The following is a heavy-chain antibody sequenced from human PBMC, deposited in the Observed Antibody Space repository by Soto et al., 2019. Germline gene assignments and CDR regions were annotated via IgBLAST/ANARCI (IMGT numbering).Heavy chain of an antibody. D-gene: IGHD1-1*01. Sequence: ETLSLTCTVSGGSISSYYWSWIRQPPGKGLEWIGYIYYSGSTNYNPSLKSRVTISVDTSKNQFSLKLSSVTAADTAVYYCARNDYNWFDPWGQGTLVTVSS. V-gene: IGHV4-59*01. CDR3: ARNDYNWFDP. J-gene: IGHJ5*02. CDR1: GGSISSYY. CDR2: IYYSGST.